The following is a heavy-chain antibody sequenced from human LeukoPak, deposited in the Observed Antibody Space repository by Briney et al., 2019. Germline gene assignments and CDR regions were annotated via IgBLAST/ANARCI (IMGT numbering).Heavy chain of an antibody. V-gene: IGHV3-21*01. CDR1: GFTFSSYS. D-gene: IGHD2-15*01. Sequence: PGGSLRLSCAASGFTFSSYSMNWVRQAPGKGLEWVSSISSSSSYIYYADSVKGRFTISRDNAKNSLYLQMNSLRAEDTAVYYCARDRRPLVGIDYWGQGTLVTVSS. CDR3: ARDRRPLVGIDY. J-gene: IGHJ4*02. CDR2: ISSSSSYI.